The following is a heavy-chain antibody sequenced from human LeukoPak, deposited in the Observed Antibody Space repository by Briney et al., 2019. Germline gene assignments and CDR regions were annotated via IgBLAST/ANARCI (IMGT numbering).Heavy chain of an antibody. Sequence: PGGSLRLSCAASGFTFSSPAMSWVRQAPGKGLEWVSSITPGGDGTYYAASVKGRFTISRDNSKNTLYLQMDSLRADDTAKYYCAKDSPVATWWGQGTLVTVSS. J-gene: IGHJ4*02. V-gene: IGHV3-23*01. CDR1: GFTFSSPA. CDR2: ITPGGDGT. CDR3: AKDSPVATW. D-gene: IGHD1-26*01.